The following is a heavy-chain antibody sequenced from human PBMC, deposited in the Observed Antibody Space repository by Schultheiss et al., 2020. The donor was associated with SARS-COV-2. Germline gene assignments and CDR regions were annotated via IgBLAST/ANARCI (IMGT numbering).Heavy chain of an antibody. Sequence: SETLSLTCAVYGGSFSDFYWSWIRQPPGKGLEWIGEINHSGRTNYNPSLKSRVTISADTSKNQLSLTLNSVSAADTAVYYCARHGESIAARPHYYYGMDVWGQGTTVTVSS. J-gene: IGHJ6*02. D-gene: IGHD6-6*01. CDR3: ARHGESIAARPHYYYGMDV. CDR2: INHSGRT. CDR1: GGSFSDFY. V-gene: IGHV4-34*01.